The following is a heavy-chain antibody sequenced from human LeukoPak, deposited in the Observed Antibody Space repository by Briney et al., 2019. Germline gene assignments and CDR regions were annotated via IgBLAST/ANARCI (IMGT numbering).Heavy chain of an antibody. J-gene: IGHJ3*02. D-gene: IGHD3-22*01. Sequence: GGSLRLSCAASGFTFSSYGMHWVRQAPGKGLEWVAVILSDGSKEFYTDSVKGRFTISRDNSKNTLYLQMNSLRAEDTAVYYCAREATYYYDSSGYYYTNDAFDIWGQGTMVTVSS. V-gene: IGHV3-33*01. CDR3: AREATYYYDSSGYYYTNDAFDI. CDR1: GFTFSSYG. CDR2: ILSDGSKE.